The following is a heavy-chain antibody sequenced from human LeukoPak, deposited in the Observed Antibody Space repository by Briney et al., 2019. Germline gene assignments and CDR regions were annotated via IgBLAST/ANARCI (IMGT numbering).Heavy chain of an antibody. J-gene: IGHJ4*02. CDR1: GFTFSTYG. CDR3: VRDWGYDSSGYWQKYFDT. V-gene: IGHV3-30*02. D-gene: IGHD3-22*01. Sequence: GGSLRLSCAASGFTFSTYGMHWVRQAPGKGLEWVAFIRYGGSNNYADSVKGRFTISRDNSKNTLYLQMNSLRAEDTAVYYCVRDWGYDSSGYWQKYFDTWGQGTLVTVSS. CDR2: IRYGGSN.